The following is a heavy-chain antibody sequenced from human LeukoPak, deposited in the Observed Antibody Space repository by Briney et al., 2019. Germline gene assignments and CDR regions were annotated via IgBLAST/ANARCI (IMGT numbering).Heavy chain of an antibody. V-gene: IGHV4-59*12. D-gene: IGHD1-26*01. CDR1: GGSISSYY. CDR2: IYYTGST. Sequence: SETLSLTCTVSGGSISSYYWSWIRQPPGKGLEWIGYIYYTGSTTYNPSLKSRVTISVDTSKNQFSLKLSSVTAADTAVYYCARDGRGIVGASYDMDVWGQGTTVTVSS. J-gene: IGHJ6*02. CDR3: ARDGRGIVGASYDMDV.